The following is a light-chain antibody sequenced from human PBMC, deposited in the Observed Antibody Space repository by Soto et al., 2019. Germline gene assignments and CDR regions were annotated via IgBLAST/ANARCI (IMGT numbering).Light chain of an antibody. CDR1: QSVSSSY. CDR2: GAS. CDR3: QPYGSSPRT. V-gene: IGKV3-20*01. J-gene: IGKJ1*01. Sequence: EIVLTQSPGTLSLSPGERATLSCRASQSVSSSYLAWYQQKPGQAPRLLIYGASSRATGIPDRFSGSGSGTDITLTISRLEPEDFAVYYCQPYGSSPRTFGQGTNVEIK.